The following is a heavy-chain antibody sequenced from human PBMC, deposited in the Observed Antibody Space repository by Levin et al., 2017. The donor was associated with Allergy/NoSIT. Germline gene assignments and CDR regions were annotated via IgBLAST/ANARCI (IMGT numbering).Heavy chain of an antibody. V-gene: IGHV3-23*01. CDR1: GFTFSSYP. D-gene: IGHD6-19*01. CDR2: IRTSGGST. Sequence: GGSLRLSCAASGFTFSSYPMSWVRQAPGKGLEWVSLIRTSGGSTYYADSVKGRFTISRDNFKNTLYLQMNSLRAEDTAVYYCAKGDEYNSGRYGYYYYAMDVWGQGTTVTVSS. J-gene: IGHJ6*02. CDR3: AKGDEYNSGRYGYYYYAMDV.